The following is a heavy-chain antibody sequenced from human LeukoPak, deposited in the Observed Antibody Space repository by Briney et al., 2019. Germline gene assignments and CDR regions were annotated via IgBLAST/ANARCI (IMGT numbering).Heavy chain of an antibody. Sequence: SETLSLTCTVSGGSISSYYWSWIRQPPGKGLEWIGTISYDGSAYYNPSLTSRVTISVDTSKNHFSLRLNSVTAADTAVYYCARGWVGAISYYFDVWGQGTLVTVSS. CDR2: ISYDGSA. CDR3: ARGWVGAISYYFDV. J-gene: IGHJ4*02. CDR1: GGSISSYY. V-gene: IGHV4-59*12. D-gene: IGHD1-26*01.